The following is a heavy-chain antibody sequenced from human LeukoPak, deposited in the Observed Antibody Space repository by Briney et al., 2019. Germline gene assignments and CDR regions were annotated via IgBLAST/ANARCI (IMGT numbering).Heavy chain of an antibody. D-gene: IGHD3-3*01. CDR2: ISGSGGST. CDR3: ARRDFWSGYFDY. J-gene: IGHJ4*02. Sequence: GGSLRLSCAASGFTFNNYAMSWVRQAPGKGLEWVSAISGSGGSTYYADSVKGRFTISRDNSKNTLYLQMNSLRAEDTAVYYCARRDFWSGYFDYWGQGTLVTVSS. V-gene: IGHV3-23*01. CDR1: GFTFNNYA.